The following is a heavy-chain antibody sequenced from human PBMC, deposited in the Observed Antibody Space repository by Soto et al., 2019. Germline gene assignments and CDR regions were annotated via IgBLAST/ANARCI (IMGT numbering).Heavy chain of an antibody. Sequence: SETLSLTCTVSSGSISSSSYFWGWIRQPPGKGLEWIGNIYYSGSTYYNPSLKSRVTISVDTSKNQFSLKLSSVTAADTAVYYCARVLRDYPFYYYYMDVWGKGTTVTV. CDR3: ARVLRDYPFYYYYMDV. J-gene: IGHJ6*03. D-gene: IGHD3-10*01. CDR1: SGSISSSSYF. V-gene: IGHV4-39*01. CDR2: IYYSGST.